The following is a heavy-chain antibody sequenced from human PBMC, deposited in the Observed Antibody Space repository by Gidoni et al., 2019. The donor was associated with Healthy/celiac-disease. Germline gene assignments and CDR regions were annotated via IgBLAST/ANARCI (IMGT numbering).Heavy chain of an antibody. D-gene: IGHD2-2*01. CDR1: GGSISSYS. CDR3: ARVGGGYCSSTSCYAGSYFDY. V-gene: IGHV4-59*01. CDR2: IYYSGST. Sequence: QVQLQESGPGLVTPSETLSLTCTVSGGSISSYSWSWIRQPPGKGLEWIVYIYYSGSTNYNPSLKSRVTISVDTSKNQFSLKLSSVTAADTAVYYCARVGGGYCSSTSCYAGSYFDYWGQGTLVTVSS. J-gene: IGHJ4*02.